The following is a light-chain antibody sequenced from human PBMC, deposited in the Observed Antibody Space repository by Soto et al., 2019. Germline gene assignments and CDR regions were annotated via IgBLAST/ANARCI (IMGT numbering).Light chain of an antibody. CDR1: QTISSH. J-gene: IGKJ5*01. Sequence: DIQMTQSQSSLSASVGDRVIITCRASQTISSHLNWYQQKPGKAPNLLVYAASSLQSGVPSRFTGSGSGTDFTLTISSPQPEDFATYFCQQSYTTPITFGQGTRLEIK. CDR3: QQSYTTPIT. V-gene: IGKV1-39*01. CDR2: AAS.